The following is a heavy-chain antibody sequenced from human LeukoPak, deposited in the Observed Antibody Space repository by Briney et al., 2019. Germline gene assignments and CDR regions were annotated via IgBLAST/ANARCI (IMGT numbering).Heavy chain of an antibody. V-gene: IGHV4-39*07. D-gene: IGHD3-3*01. CDR1: GGSISSSSYY. CDR2: IYYSGST. Sequence: SETLSLTCTVSGGSISSSSYYWGLIRQPPGKGLEWIGSIYYSGSTYYNPSLKSRVTISVDTSKNQFSLKLSSVTAADTAVYYCAREVMYFGVVINWFDPWGQGTLVTVSS. CDR3: AREVMYFGVVINWFDP. J-gene: IGHJ5*02.